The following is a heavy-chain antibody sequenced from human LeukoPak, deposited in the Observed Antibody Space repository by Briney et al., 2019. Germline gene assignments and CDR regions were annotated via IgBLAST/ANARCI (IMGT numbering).Heavy chain of an antibody. Sequence: GGSLRLSCAASGFTFTSYSMHWVRQAPGKGLEWVVVILYDGSTKYYADSVKGRFTVSRDNSKNTLYLQMNSLGAEDTAVYYCAQDWAWGAFAYWGQGTLVTVSS. CDR1: GFTFTSYS. V-gene: IGHV3-30*04. CDR3: AQDWAWGAFAY. D-gene: IGHD7-27*01. CDR2: ILYDGSTK. J-gene: IGHJ4*02.